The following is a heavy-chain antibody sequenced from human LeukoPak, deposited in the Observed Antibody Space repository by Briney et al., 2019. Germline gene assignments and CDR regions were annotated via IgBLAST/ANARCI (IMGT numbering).Heavy chain of an antibody. CDR2: IYTSGST. CDR3: VRSGYDILTGYYEDY. CDR1: GGSISSYY. D-gene: IGHD3-9*01. J-gene: IGHJ4*02. Sequence: PSETLPLTCTVSGGSISSYYWSWIRQPAGKGLEWIGRIYTSGSTNYNPSLKSRVTMSVDTSKNQFSLKLSSVTAADTAVYYCVRSGYDILTGYYEDYWGQGTLVTVSS. V-gene: IGHV4-4*07.